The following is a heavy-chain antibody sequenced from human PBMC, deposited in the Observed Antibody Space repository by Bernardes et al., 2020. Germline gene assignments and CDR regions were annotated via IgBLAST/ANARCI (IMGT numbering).Heavy chain of an antibody. Sequence: ASVKVSCKASGYTFTNYGISWVRQAPGQGLEWVGWIRTDGGDTNYAQKLQGRVSMTTDTSTSTAYMEVRSLRSDDTAVYYCARDLGCSSTSCCFDSWGQGTLVTVSS. J-gene: IGHJ4*02. CDR2: IRTDGGDT. CDR1: GYTFTNYG. CDR3: ARDLGCSSTSCCFDS. D-gene: IGHD2-2*01. V-gene: IGHV1-18*01.